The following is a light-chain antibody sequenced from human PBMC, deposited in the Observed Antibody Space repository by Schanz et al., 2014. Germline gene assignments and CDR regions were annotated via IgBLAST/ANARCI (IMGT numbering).Light chain of an antibody. CDR3: SSYTSRSTV. CDR1: SSDVGGYNY. J-gene: IGLJ2*01. Sequence: QSALTQPASVSGSPGQSITISCTGTSSDVGGYNYVSWYQQHPGKAPKLMIYDVSNRPSGVSNRFSGSKSDVTASLTISGLQAEDEADYYCSSYTSRSTVFGAGTKVTVL. CDR2: DVS. V-gene: IGLV2-14*01.